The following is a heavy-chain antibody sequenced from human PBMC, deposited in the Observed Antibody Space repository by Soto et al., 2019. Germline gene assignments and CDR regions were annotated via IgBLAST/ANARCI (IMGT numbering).Heavy chain of an antibody. CDR3: ARTEMATYYYYYGMDV. CDR2: IYYSGST. V-gene: IGHV4-39*01. D-gene: IGHD5-12*01. Sequence: ETLSLTCTVSGGSISSSSYYWGWIRQPPGKGLEWIGSIYYSGSTYYNPSLKSRVTISVDTSKNQFSLKLSSVTAADTAVYYCARTEMATYYYYYGMDVWGQGTTVTVSS. CDR1: GGSISSSSYY. J-gene: IGHJ6*02.